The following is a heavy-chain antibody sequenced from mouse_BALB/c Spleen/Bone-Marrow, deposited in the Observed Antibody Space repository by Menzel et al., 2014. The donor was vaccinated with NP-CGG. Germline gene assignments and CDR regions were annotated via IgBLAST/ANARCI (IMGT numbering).Heavy chain of an antibody. Sequence: QVQLKESGPELVSPGASVKMSCKASGYTFTSYWMHWVKQRPGQGFVGIGMIVPPNSETRLNQKFKDKATLNVDKSSNTAYMQLSSLTSEDSAVYYCASSTMITDYYAMNYWGQGTSGTVSS. CDR1: GYTFTSYW. CDR3: ASSTMITDYYAMNY. V-gene: IGHV1S127*01. J-gene: IGHJ4*01. CDR2: IVPPNSET. D-gene: IGHD2-4*01.